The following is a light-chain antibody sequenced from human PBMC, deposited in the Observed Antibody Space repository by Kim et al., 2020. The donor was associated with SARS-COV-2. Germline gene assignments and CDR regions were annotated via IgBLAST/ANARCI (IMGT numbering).Light chain of an antibody. CDR3: QQSYIFPYS. J-gene: IGKJ2*03. Sequence: DIQMTQSPSSLSASVGDTVNITCRASQTITNYLNWYQHKLGKAPNLLIYAASTLQSGVPSRFSGSGSGTDFSLTISSLQSQDFATYYCQQSYIFPYSFGQGTKVDIK. CDR1: QTITNY. CDR2: AAS. V-gene: IGKV1-39*01.